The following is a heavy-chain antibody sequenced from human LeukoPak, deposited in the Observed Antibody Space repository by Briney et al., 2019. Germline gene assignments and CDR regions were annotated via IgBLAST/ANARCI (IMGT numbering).Heavy chain of an antibody. Sequence: GSLRLSCAASGFTFSSYSMNWVRQAPGKGLEWVSYISSSSSTIYYADSVKGRFTISRDNAKNSLYLQMNSLRAEDTAVYYCARDRRLLWFGELRGFDYWGQGTLVTVSS. D-gene: IGHD3-10*01. CDR2: ISSSSSTI. CDR1: GFTFSSYS. J-gene: IGHJ4*02. CDR3: ARDRRLLWFGELRGFDY. V-gene: IGHV3-48*01.